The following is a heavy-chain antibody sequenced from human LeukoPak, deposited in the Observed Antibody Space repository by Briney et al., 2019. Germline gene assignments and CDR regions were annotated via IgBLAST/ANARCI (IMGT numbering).Heavy chain of an antibody. CDR1: GFTFSSYG. D-gene: IGHD3-22*01. CDR2: ISSNGKNK. Sequence: PGGSLRLSCAASGFTFSSYGIHRVRQAPGKWLEWVALISSNGKNKDYADSVKGRFTISRDNSKNTLYLQMNSLRAEDTAVYYCARPMYYYDSSGSLAVWGQGTTVTVTS. V-gene: IGHV3-30*04. CDR3: ARPMYYYDSSGSLAV. J-gene: IGHJ6*02.